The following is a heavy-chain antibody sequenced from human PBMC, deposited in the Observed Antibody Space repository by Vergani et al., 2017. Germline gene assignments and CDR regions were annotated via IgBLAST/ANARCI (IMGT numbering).Heavy chain of an antibody. D-gene: IGHD6-25*01. Sequence: VQLVESGGGLIQPGGSLRLSCAASGFTFSSYGMHWVRQAPGKGLEWVAVIWYDGSNKYYADSVKGRFTISRDNSKNTLYLQMNSLRAEDTAVYYCARDRLAARGDYWGQGTLVTVSS. J-gene: IGHJ4*02. V-gene: IGHV3-33*08. CDR2: IWYDGSNK. CDR3: ARDRLAARGDY. CDR1: GFTFSSYG.